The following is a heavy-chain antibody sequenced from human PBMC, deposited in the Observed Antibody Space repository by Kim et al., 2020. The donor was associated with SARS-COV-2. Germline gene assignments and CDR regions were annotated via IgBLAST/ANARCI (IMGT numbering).Heavy chain of an antibody. V-gene: IGHV4-34*01. D-gene: IGHD2-2*01. CDR2: INHSGST. Sequence: SETLSLTCAVYGGSFSGYYWSWIRQPPGKGLEWIGEINHSGSTNYNPSLKSRVTISVDTSKNQFSLKLRSVTAADTAVYYCAREVAACSSTSCPPYSYY. CDR1: GGSFSGYY. J-gene: IGHJ6*01. CDR3: AREVAACSSTSCPPYSYY.